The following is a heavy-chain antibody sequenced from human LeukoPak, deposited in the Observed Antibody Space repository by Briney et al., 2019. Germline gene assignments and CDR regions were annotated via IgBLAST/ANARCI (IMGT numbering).Heavy chain of an antibody. CDR1: GGSISSGGYY. D-gene: IGHD5-18*01. Sequence: SETLSLTCTVSGGSISSGGYYWSWIRQHPGKGLEWIGYIYYSGSTYYNPSLKSRVTISVDTSKNQFSLKLSSVTAADTAVYYCARLVSRAAMVTGWGQGTLVTVCS. CDR3: ARLVSRAAMVTG. V-gene: IGHV4-31*03. CDR2: IYYSGST. J-gene: IGHJ4*02.